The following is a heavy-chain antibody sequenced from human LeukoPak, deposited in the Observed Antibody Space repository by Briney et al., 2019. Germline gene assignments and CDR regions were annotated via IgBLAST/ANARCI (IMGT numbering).Heavy chain of an antibody. CDR3: AISGNYFRPFDY. D-gene: IGHD1-26*01. Sequence: GGSLRLSCAASGFSFSSYGMSWVRQAPGKGLEWVSGIGGSGDYTTYYTDSVKGRFTISRDNSKNTLSLHMTSLRAEDTAVYYCAISGNYFRPFDYWGQGTLVSVSS. CDR2: IGGSGDYTT. CDR1: GFSFSSYG. V-gene: IGHV3-23*01. J-gene: IGHJ4*02.